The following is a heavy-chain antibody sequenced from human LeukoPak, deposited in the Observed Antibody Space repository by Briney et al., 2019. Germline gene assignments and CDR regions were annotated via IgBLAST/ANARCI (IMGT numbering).Heavy chain of an antibody. Sequence: GGSLRLSCAASGFTFSSYSMNWVRQAPGKGLEWVSSISSSSSYIYYADSVKGRFTISRDNAKNSLYLQMNSLRAEDMALYYCAKDIRGPYCSGGSCYSAAFDIWGQGTMVTVSS. CDR1: GFTFSSYS. CDR3: AKDIRGPYCSGGSCYSAAFDI. D-gene: IGHD2-15*01. V-gene: IGHV3-21*04. J-gene: IGHJ3*02. CDR2: ISSSSSYI.